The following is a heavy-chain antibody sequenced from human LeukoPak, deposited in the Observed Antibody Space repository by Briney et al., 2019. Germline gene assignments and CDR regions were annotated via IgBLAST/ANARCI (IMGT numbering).Heavy chain of an antibody. CDR3: ARDTYYYDSSGYPLFDY. CDR1: GGTFSSYA. Sequence: GASVKVSCKASGGTFSSYAISWVRQAPGQGLEWMGRIIPILGIANYAQKFQGRVTITADKSTSTAYMELSSLRSEDTAVYYCARDTYYYDSSGYPLFDYWGQGTLVTVSS. J-gene: IGHJ4*02. D-gene: IGHD3-22*01. V-gene: IGHV1-69*04. CDR2: IIPILGIA.